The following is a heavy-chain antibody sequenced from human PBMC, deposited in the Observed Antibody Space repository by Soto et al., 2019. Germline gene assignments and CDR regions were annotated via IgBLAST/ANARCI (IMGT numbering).Heavy chain of an antibody. CDR2: IYPDDSDT. Sequence: GESLKISCKGSGYSFTSYWISWVRRMPGNGLEWMGIIYPDDSDTRYSPSFQGQVTISADKSISTAYLQWSSLKASDTAMYYCARLSGGSSRYYYYYYGMDVWGQGTTVTVS. CDR3: ARLSGGSSRYYYYYYGMDV. CDR1: GYSFTSYW. V-gene: IGHV5-51*01. D-gene: IGHD6-6*01. J-gene: IGHJ6*02.